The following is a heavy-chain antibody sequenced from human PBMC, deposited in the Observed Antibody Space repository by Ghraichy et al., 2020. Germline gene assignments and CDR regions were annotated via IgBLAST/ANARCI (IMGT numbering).Heavy chain of an antibody. CDR1: GFTFSSYA. Sequence: GGSLRLSCAASGFTFSSYAMSWVRQAPGKGLEWVSAISGSGGSTYYADSVKGRFTISRDNSKNTLYLQMNSLRAEDTAVYYCAKDTAYDSSSRGAFDIWGQGTMVTVSS. V-gene: IGHV3-23*01. J-gene: IGHJ3*02. D-gene: IGHD3-22*01. CDR2: ISGSGGST. CDR3: AKDTAYDSSSRGAFDI.